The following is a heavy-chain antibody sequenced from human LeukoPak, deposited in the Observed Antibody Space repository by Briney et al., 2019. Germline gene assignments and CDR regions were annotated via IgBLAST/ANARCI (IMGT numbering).Heavy chain of an antibody. Sequence: GGSLRLSCAASGVTLSSYWMHWVRQVPGEGLVWVSRITNDGSDTRYADSVKGRFTISRDNAKNTLYLQMNSLRAEDTAVYYCARRNAMDVWGQGTTVIVFS. CDR3: ARRNAMDV. V-gene: IGHV3-74*01. CDR2: ITNDGSDT. J-gene: IGHJ6*02. CDR1: GVTLSSYW.